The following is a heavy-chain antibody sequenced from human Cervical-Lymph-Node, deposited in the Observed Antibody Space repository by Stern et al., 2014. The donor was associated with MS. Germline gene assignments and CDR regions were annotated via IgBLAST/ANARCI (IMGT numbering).Heavy chain of an antibody. Sequence: MQLVESGAEVKKPGSSVKVSCKASGGTFSSYTISWVRQAPGKGLEWMGGFIPLFGTANYAQKFLGRVTITADESTSTAYMELSSLRSEDTAVYYCAREFNYDSSGYYFYYWGRGTLVTVSS. CDR2: FIPLFGTA. V-gene: IGHV1-69*01. CDR3: AREFNYDSSGYYFYY. D-gene: IGHD3-22*01. CDR1: GGTFSSYT. J-gene: IGHJ4*02.